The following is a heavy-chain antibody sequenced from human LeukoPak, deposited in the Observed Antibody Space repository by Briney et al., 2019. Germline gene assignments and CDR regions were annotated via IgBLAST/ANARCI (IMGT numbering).Heavy chain of an antibody. CDR2: ISSSSSYI. J-gene: IGHJ6*03. Sequence: GGSLRLSCAASGFTFSSYGMHWVRQAPGKGLEWVSSISSSSSYIYYADSVKGRFTISRDNAKNSPYLQMNSLRVEDTAVYYCARGGGHYYYYMDVWGKGTTITVSS. D-gene: IGHD3-10*01. CDR3: ARGGGHYYYYMDV. V-gene: IGHV3-21*01. CDR1: GFTFSSYG.